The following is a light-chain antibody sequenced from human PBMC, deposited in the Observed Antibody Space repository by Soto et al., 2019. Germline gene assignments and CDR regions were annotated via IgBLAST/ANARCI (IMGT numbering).Light chain of an antibody. CDR3: QQRSNWPLT. V-gene: IGKV3-11*01. CDR2: DAS. J-gene: IGKJ4*01. Sequence: EIVLTQSPATLSLSPGERATLSCRASQSVGSYLGWYQQKPGQAPRLLIHDASNRATDIPARFSGSGSGTDFTLTISSLEPEDFAVYYCQQRSNWPLTFGGGTKVEIK. CDR1: QSVGSY.